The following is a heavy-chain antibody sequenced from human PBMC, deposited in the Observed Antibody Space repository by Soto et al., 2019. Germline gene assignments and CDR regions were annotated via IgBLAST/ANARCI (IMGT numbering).Heavy chain of an antibody. D-gene: IGHD3-10*01. V-gene: IGHV4-31*03. CDR2: IYYSGST. CDR1: GGSISSGGYY. Sequence: SETLSLTCTVSGGSISSGGYYWSWIRQHPGKGLEWIGYIYYSGSTYYNPSLKSRVTISLDTSKNQFSLKLSSVTAADTAVYYCARGDRRFGESQPIDYWGQGTLVTVSS. CDR3: ARGDRRFGESQPIDY. J-gene: IGHJ4*02.